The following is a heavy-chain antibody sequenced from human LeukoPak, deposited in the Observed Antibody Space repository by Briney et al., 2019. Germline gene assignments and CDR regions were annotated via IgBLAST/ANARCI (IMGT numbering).Heavy chain of an antibody. J-gene: IGHJ4*02. V-gene: IGHV5-51*01. Sequence: GESLKISCKGSGYSFTSYWIGWVRQMPGKGLEWMGIIYPGDSDTRYSPSFQGQVTISADKSTSTAYLQWSSLKASDTAMYYCAVQAYSSGWYFDYWGQGTLVTVSS. CDR2: IYPGDSDT. CDR3: AVQAYSSGWYFDY. CDR1: GYSFTSYW. D-gene: IGHD6-19*01.